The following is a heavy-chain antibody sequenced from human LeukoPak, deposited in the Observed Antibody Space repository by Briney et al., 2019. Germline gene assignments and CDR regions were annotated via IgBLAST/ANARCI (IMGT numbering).Heavy chain of an antibody. CDR1: GFSFSDYT. D-gene: IGHD3-22*01. CDR2: ISSSSSYI. Sequence: GGSLRLSCAASGFSFSDYTMNWVRQAPGKGLEWVSSISSSSSYIFYADSVKGRFTISRDNSKNTLYLQMNSLRAEDTAVYYCAREKVVVIKEDAFDIWGQGTMVTVSS. CDR3: AREKVVVIKEDAFDI. J-gene: IGHJ3*02. V-gene: IGHV3-21*01.